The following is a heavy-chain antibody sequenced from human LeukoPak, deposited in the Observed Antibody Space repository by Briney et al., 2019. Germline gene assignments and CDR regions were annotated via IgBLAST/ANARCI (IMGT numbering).Heavy chain of an antibody. CDR2: IRYDGSNK. CDR3: AKSVNRRGVAEPMDA. J-gene: IGHJ6*02. D-gene: IGHD1-14*01. CDR1: GFTFSSYG. Sequence: GGSLRLSCAASGFTFSSYGMHWVRQAPGKGLEWVAFIRYDGSNKYYADSVKGRFTISRDNSKNTLYLQMNSLRAEDTAVYYCAKSVNRRGVAEPMDAWGQGTTVTVSS. V-gene: IGHV3-30*02.